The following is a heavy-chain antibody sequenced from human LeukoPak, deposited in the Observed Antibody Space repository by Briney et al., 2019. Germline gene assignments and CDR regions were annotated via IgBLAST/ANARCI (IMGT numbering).Heavy chain of an antibody. Sequence: GGSLRLSCEASGFTFSDYYMSWIRQAPGKGLEWVSYISSSGSTIYYADSVKGRFTISRDNAKNSLYLQMNSLRAEDTAVYYCARDGGAYYYDSSGYYYKESYYYYGMDVWGQGTTVTVSS. J-gene: IGHJ6*02. D-gene: IGHD3-22*01. CDR2: ISSSGSTI. V-gene: IGHV3-11*01. CDR3: ARDGGAYYYDSSGYYYKESYYYYGMDV. CDR1: GFTFSDYY.